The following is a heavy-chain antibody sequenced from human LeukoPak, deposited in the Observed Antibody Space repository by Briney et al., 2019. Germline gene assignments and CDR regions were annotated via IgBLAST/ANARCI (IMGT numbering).Heavy chain of an antibody. Sequence: SETLSLTCSVSGGSVNSYYWSWIRQSPGKGLEGIGYIHYSGSTNYNPSLKSRVTISVDTSKNQFSLKVSSVTAADTAVYYCARGRQRMVRGVIGSETNYYYSNYMDVWGKGTTVTISS. V-gene: IGHV4-59*02. D-gene: IGHD3-10*01. J-gene: IGHJ6*03. CDR2: IHYSGST. CDR3: ARGRQRMVRGVIGSETNYYYSNYMDV. CDR1: GGSVNSYY.